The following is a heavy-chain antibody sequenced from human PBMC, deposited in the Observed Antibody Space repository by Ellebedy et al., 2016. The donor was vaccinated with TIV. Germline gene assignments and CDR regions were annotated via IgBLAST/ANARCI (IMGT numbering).Heavy chain of an antibody. D-gene: IGHD5-12*01. V-gene: IGHV3-53*01. CDR3: AREAYSGYDYNGMDV. J-gene: IGHJ6*02. CDR2: LSSGGST. Sequence: GESLKISCVASGITVSTSYMSWVRQAPGKGLEWVSVLSSGGSTYYAGSVKGRFTVSRDNSKNTLYLQMTSLRGEDTAVYYCAREAYSGYDYNGMDVWGQGTTVTVSS. CDR1: GITVSTSY.